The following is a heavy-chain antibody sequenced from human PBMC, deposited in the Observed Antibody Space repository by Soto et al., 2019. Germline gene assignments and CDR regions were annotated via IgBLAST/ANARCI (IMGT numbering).Heavy chain of an antibody. CDR2: ISGSGGST. J-gene: IGHJ6*02. CDR3: AKAVIGGYSYCLLYGMDV. Sequence: EVQLLESGGGLVQPGGSLRLSCAASGFTFSSYAMSWVRQAPGKGLEWVSAISGSGGSTYYADSVKGRFTISRDNSKNTLYLQMNSLRAEDTAVYYCAKAVIGGYSYCLLYGMDVWGQGTTVTVSS. V-gene: IGHV3-23*01. CDR1: GFTFSSYA. D-gene: IGHD5-18*01.